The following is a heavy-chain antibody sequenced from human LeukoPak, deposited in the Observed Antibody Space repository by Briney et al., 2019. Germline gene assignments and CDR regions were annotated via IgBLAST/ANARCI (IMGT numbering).Heavy chain of an antibody. CDR2: ISGSGAST. J-gene: IGHJ4*02. CDR3: ANDVGKWESLHFFDY. D-gene: IGHD1-26*01. V-gene: IGHV3-23*01. CDR1: GFTFSTNA. Sequence: GGSLRLSCLTSGFTFSTNAMSWVRQAPGKGLEWISGISGSGASTYYADSVTGRFTISRDNSRNTLYLQMNSLRGDDTAVYYCANDVGKWESLHFFDYWGQGTLVTVSS.